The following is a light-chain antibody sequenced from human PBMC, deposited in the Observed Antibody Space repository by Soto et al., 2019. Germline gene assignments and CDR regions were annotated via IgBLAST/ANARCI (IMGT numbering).Light chain of an antibody. CDR1: SSDVGGYIY. Sequence: QSVLTQPASVSGSPGQSITISCTGTSSDVGGYIYVSWYQQHPDKAPKPMIYEVSNRPSGVSNRFSGSKSGNTASLTISGLQAEDEADYYCSSYSRSSFYVFGTGTKVTVL. V-gene: IGLV2-14*01. J-gene: IGLJ1*01. CDR2: EVS. CDR3: SSYSRSSFYV.